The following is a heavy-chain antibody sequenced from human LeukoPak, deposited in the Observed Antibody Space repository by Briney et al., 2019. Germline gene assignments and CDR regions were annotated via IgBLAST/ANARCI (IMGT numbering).Heavy chain of an antibody. CDR2: ISWNSGSI. V-gene: IGHV3-9*03. D-gene: IGHD1-14*01. CDR1: GFTFDDYA. CDR3: AKDIGGISGAFDI. Sequence: GGFLRLSCAASGFTFDDYAMHWVRQAPGKGLEWVSGISWNSGSIGYADSVKGRFTISRDNAKSSLYLQMNSLRAEDMALYYCAKDIGGISGAFDIWGQGTMVTVSS. J-gene: IGHJ3*02.